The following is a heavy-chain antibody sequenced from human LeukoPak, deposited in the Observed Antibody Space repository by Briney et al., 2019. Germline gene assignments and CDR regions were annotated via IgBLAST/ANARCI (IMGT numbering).Heavy chain of an antibody. V-gene: IGHV1-2*06. J-gene: IGHJ6*03. D-gene: IGHD3-22*01. CDR1: GYTFTGCY. Sequence: ASVKVSCKASGYTFTGCYMHWVRQAPGQGLEWMGRINPNSGGTNYAQKFQGRVTMTRDTSISTAYMELSRLRSDDTAVYYCARLIRGYSRDRRDYYYYMDVWGKGTTVTVSS. CDR2: INPNSGGT. CDR3: ARLIRGYSRDRRDYYYYMDV.